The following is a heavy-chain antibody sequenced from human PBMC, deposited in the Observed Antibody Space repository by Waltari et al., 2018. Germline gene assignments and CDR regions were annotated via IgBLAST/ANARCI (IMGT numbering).Heavy chain of an antibody. V-gene: IGHV3-48*03. CDR2: ITSRLSTL. CDR1: GFILSTFE. D-gene: IGHD6-6*01. Sequence: EVQLVESGGGLVQPGGSLRLSCAASGFILSTFEMSWVRQAPGKGLEWISSITSRLSTLYYADSVKGRFTISRDNAKNSLYLQMNSLRAEDTAVYYRATKYSSSSWDYWGQGTLVTVSS. J-gene: IGHJ4*02. CDR3: ATKYSSSSWDY.